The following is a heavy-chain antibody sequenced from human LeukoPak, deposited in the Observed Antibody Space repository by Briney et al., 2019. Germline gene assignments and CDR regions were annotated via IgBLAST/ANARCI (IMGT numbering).Heavy chain of an antibody. CDR1: GFQFSRST. Sequence: GGSLRLSCAVSGFQFSRSTMSWVRQAPGKGLEWVAKMKEDGSDIDYVGSVRGRFTITRDNAKSSLSLQMDNLRAEDTAVYYCATGGASRGYFQSWGQGTLVTVSS. V-gene: IGHV3-7*05. J-gene: IGHJ1*01. CDR3: ATGGASRGYFQS. CDR2: MKEDGSDI. D-gene: IGHD3-16*01.